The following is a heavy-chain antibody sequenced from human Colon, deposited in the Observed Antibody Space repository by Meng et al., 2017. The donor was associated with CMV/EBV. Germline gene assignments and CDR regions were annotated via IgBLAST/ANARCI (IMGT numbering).Heavy chain of an antibody. CDR3: ARDISGASPYYFYAMDV. Sequence: LRLSCTVSGGSISTGGYSWSWIHQHPGKGLEWIGYISYRGSTYYNPSLKTQITISLDTSNNQFSLRLSSVAAADTAVYYCARDISGASPYYFYAMDVWGQGTTVTVSS. J-gene: IGHJ6*02. V-gene: IGHV4-31*01. CDR1: GGSISTGGYS. CDR2: ISYRGST. D-gene: IGHD1-1*01.